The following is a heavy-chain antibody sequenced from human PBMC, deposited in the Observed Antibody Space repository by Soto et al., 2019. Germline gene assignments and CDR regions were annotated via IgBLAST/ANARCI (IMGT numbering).Heavy chain of an antibody. Sequence: QVHLVESGGGVVQPGRSLRLSCLASGFSFSSSGMHWIRQPPGKGLEWLALIWYDGSNQIYLDSVKDRFTISRDNSKNTQYLQMNSLTVEDTAVYFCASITGTNAFDIWGQGTMVTVSS. CDR1: GFSFSSSG. CDR3: ASITGTNAFDI. D-gene: IGHD3-10*01. V-gene: IGHV3-33*01. J-gene: IGHJ3*02. CDR2: IWYDGSNQ.